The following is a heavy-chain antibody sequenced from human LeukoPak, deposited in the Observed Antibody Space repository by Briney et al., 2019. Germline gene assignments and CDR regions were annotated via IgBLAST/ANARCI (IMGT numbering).Heavy chain of an antibody. CDR1: GFTFSSYA. J-gene: IGHJ4*02. V-gene: IGHV3-23*01. CDR2: ITGTAGST. Sequence: PGGSLRLSCAASGFTFSSYAMSWVRQAPGKGLEWVSSITGTAGSTFYADSVKGRFTISRDNSKNALYLQMNGLRADDTAVYYCTRGDGYNLVDSWGQGTLVTVSS. D-gene: IGHD5-24*01. CDR3: TRGDGYNLVDS.